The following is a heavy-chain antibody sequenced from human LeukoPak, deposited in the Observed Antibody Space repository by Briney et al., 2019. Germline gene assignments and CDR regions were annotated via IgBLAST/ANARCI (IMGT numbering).Heavy chain of an antibody. J-gene: IGHJ3*02. CDR2: INPSGST. D-gene: IGHD5-24*01. CDR3: ARLGYSPFVVI. Sequence: SETLSLTCAVYRGSFSGYYWSWIGQPPGKGVEGLGEINPSGSTNYNPSLQSRVTISVDTSKNQSPPQLSSVTAADAAVYYCARLGYSPFVVIWGQGTMVTVSS. V-gene: IGHV4-34*01. CDR1: RGSFSGYY.